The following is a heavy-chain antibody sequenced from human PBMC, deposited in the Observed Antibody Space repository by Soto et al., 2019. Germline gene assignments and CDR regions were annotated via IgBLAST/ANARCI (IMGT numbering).Heavy chain of an antibody. J-gene: IGHJ4*02. D-gene: IGHD5-12*01. CDR2: ISGSGGST. CDR3: AKDPGGPRGYSGYAISGIDY. Sequence: VQLLESGGGLVQPGGSLRLSCAASGFTFSSYAMSWVRQAPGKGLEWVSAISGSGGSTYYADSVKGRFTISRDNSKNTLYLQMNSLRAEDTAVYYCAKDPGGPRGYSGYAISGIDYWGQGTLVTVSS. V-gene: IGHV3-23*01. CDR1: GFTFSSYA.